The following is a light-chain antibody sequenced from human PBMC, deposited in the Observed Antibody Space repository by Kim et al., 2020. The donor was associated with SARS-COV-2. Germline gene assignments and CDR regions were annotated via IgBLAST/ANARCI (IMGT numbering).Light chain of an antibody. Sequence: QPVLTQSPSASASLGASVKLTCTLSSGQSTYDITRHQQQPGKGPRYLMKLNSDGRHIKGDAIPDRFSGSSSGAERYLTISSLQSEDEADYYCHTWSTAIVFGGGTKLTVL. CDR3: HTWSTAIV. CDR2: LNSDGRH. V-gene: IGLV4-69*01. CDR1: SGQSTYD. J-gene: IGLJ2*01.